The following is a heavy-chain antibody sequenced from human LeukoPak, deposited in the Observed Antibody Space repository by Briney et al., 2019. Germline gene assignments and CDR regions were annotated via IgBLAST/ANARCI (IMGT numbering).Heavy chain of an antibody. CDR3: AKLNPPDYYYYMDV. CDR1: GFTFSSYG. D-gene: IGHD1-14*01. Sequence: PGGSLRLSCAASGFTFSSYGMHWVRQAPGKGLEWVAFIRYDGSNKYYADSVKGRFTISRDNSKNTLYLQMNILRAEDTAVYYCAKLNPPDYYYYMDVWGKGTTVTVSS. CDR2: IRYDGSNK. J-gene: IGHJ6*03. V-gene: IGHV3-30*02.